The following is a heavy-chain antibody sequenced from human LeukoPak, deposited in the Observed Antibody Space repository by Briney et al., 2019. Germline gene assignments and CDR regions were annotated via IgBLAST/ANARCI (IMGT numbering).Heavy chain of an antibody. Sequence: SVKVSCKASGGTFSSYAISWVRQAPGQGLEWMGRIIPILGIANYAQKFQGRVTITADKSTSTAYMELSSLRSEDTAVYYCARAPDSSGGSCYSYAFDIWGQGTMVTVSS. D-gene: IGHD2-15*01. J-gene: IGHJ3*02. CDR1: GGTFSSYA. CDR2: IIPILGIA. CDR3: ARAPDSSGGSCYSYAFDI. V-gene: IGHV1-69*04.